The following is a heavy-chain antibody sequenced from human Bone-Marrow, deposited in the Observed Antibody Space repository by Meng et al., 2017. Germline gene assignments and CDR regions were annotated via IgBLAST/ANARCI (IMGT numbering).Heavy chain of an antibody. D-gene: IGHD2-2*01. Sequence: SETLSLTCTVSGGSISSSSYYWGWIRQPPGKGLEWIGSIYYSGSTYYNPSLKRRVTISVDTSKNQFSLKLSSVTAADTAVYYCARDNLGYCSSTSCYSYFDYWGQGTLVTVSS. CDR1: GGSISSSSYY. CDR3: ARDNLGYCSSTSCYSYFDY. V-gene: IGHV4-39*07. J-gene: IGHJ4*02. CDR2: IYYSGST.